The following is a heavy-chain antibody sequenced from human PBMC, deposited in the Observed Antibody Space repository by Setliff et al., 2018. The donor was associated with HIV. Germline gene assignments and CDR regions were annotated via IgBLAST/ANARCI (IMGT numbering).Heavy chain of an antibody. J-gene: IGHJ6*03. V-gene: IGHV4-34*01. Sequence: SETLSLTCAVYGGSFSGYYWSWIRQPPGKGLEWIGERNHDRTTNYNPSLKSRVPISVDTSKNQFSLTLNAATAADTAVYYCARGSRQLTIFGVVFKTNYYFMDVWGKGTAVTGSS. CDR1: GGSFSGYY. CDR2: RNHDRTT. CDR3: ARGSRQLTIFGVVFKTNYYFMDV. D-gene: IGHD3-3*01.